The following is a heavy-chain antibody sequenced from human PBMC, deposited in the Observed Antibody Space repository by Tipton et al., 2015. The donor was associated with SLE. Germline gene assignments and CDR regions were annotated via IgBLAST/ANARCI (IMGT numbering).Heavy chain of an antibody. CDR3: ARDEYRYDTTGYHLLGHFDF. D-gene: IGHD3-22*01. V-gene: IGHV4-39*07. J-gene: IGHJ4*02. Sequence: TLSLTCTVSGDSISSSSYCWGWIRQPPGKGLEWIGTFYYSGNTYFNPSLKSRVTISVDTSKNQFSLRLSSVTAADTAVYYCARDEYRYDTTGYHLLGHFDFWGQGTLVTVSS. CDR2: FYYSGNT. CDR1: GDSISSSSYC.